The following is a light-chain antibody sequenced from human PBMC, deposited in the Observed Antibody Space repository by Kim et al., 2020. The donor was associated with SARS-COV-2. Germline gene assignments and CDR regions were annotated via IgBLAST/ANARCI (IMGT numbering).Light chain of an antibody. CDR1: QSLLHSDGETY. J-gene: IGKJ5*01. V-gene: IGKV2D-29*01. Sequence: DIVLTQTPLLLSVTPGQPASMSCKSSQSLLHSDGETYLFWYLQRPGQPPQLRMYEVSNRFSGVPDRFSGSGSGTDFTLEISRVEAEDVGIYYCMQSMQPPPITFGQGTRLEIK. CDR3: MQSMQPPPIT. CDR2: EVS.